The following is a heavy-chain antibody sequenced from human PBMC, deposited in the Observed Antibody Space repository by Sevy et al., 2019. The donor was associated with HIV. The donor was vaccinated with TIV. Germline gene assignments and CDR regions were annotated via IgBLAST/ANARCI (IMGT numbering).Heavy chain of an antibody. CDR3: AKDLNSGTLGWYSLDY. V-gene: IGHV3-9*01. CDR2: ISWNSVHI. D-gene: IGHD1-1*01. Sequence: GGSLRLSCAASGFTFNDYAMHWVRQVPGKGLEWVASISWNSVHIDYEDSVKYRFTISRDNAKNSLYLQISSLRRDDTAFYYCAKDLNSGTLGWYSLDYWGQGTLVTVSS. CDR1: GFTFNDYA. J-gene: IGHJ4*02.